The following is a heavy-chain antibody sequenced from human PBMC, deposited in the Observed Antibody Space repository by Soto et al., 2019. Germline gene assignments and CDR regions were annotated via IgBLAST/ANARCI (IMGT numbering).Heavy chain of an antibody. J-gene: IGHJ5*02. CDR2: ISAYNGNT. Sequence: QVQLVQSGAEVKKPGASVKVSCKASGYTFTSYGISWVRQAPGQGLEWMGWISAYNGNTNYAQKLQGRVTMTTDTSTSAAYMELRSLRSDDTAVSYCATENGYYGSGSYYNPGDWFDPWGQGTLVTVSS. D-gene: IGHD3-10*01. V-gene: IGHV1-18*01. CDR1: GYTFTSYG. CDR3: ATENGYYGSGSYYNPGDWFDP.